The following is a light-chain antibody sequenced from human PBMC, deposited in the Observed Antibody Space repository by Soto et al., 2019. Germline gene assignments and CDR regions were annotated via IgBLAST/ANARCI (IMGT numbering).Light chain of an antibody. J-gene: IGLJ3*02. V-gene: IGLV3-21*02. CDR1: NIGSKT. CDR2: DDN. Sequence: SYELTQPPSVSVAPGQTARITCEGNNIGSKTVPWYQQKPGQAPVLVVYDDNDRPSGIPERFSGSNSGNTATLIISRVEAGDEADYYCQVWDSSSDQPVFGGGTKLTVL. CDR3: QVWDSSSDQPV.